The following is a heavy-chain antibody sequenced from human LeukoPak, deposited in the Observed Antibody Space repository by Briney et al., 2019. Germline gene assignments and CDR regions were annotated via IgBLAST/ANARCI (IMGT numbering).Heavy chain of an antibody. CDR3: ARDRKGSSWPRFYYYYGMDV. V-gene: IGHV1-69*13. CDR1: GGTFSSYA. J-gene: IGHJ6*02. D-gene: IGHD6-13*01. CDR2: IIPIFGTA. Sequence: SVKVSCKASGGTFSSYAISWVRQAPGQGLEWMGGIIPIFGTANYAQKFQGRVTITADESTSTAYMELSSLRSEDTAVYYCARDRKGSSWPRFYYYYGMDVWGQGTTVTVSS.